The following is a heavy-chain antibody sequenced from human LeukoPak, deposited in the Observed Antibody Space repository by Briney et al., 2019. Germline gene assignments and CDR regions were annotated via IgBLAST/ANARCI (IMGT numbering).Heavy chain of an antibody. Sequence: PSETLSLTCTVSGGSMKSYYWSWIRQSAGKGLEWIGRIYSTGTTNYNPSLKSRVSMSVDTSKNQFSLKLSSVTAADTAVYYCARDGSGLYGDYYYYMDVWGKGTTVTISS. CDR1: GGSMKSYY. J-gene: IGHJ6*03. CDR2: IYSTGTT. CDR3: ARDGSGLYGDYYYYMDV. D-gene: IGHD4-17*01. V-gene: IGHV4-4*07.